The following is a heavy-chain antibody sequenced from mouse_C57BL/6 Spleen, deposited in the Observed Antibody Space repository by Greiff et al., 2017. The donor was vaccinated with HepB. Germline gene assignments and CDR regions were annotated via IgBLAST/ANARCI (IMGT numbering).Heavy chain of an antibody. D-gene: IGHD2-4*01. CDR2: IDPSDSET. CDR3: AIYYDYDGAWFAY. J-gene: IGHJ3*01. Sequence: VQLQQSGAELVRPGSSVKLSCKASGYTFTSYWMHWVKQRPIQGLEWIGNIDPSDSETHYNQKFKDKATLTVDKSSSTAYMQLSSLTSEDSAVYYCAIYYDYDGAWFAYWGQGTLVTVSA. CDR1: GYTFTSYW. V-gene: IGHV1-52*01.